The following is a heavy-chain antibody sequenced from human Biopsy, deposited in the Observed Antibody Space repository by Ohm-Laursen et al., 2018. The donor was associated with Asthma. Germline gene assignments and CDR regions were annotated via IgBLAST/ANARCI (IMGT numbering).Heavy chain of an antibody. D-gene: IGHD6-19*01. CDR1: GFTVSRDY. CDR2: IYSGGTS. CDR3: AKDFRGIAVAGDRGFDY. Sequence: SLRLSCTASGFTVSRDYMLWVRQAPGKGLEWVSVIYSGGTSDTADSVRGRFTISRDFYKNTLYLQMDSLSAEDTAVYYCAKDFRGIAVAGDRGFDYWGQGTLVTVSS. J-gene: IGHJ4*02. V-gene: IGHV3-53*01.